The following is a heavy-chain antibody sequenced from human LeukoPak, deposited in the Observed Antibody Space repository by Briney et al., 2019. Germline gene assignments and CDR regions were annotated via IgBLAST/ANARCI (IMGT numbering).Heavy chain of an antibody. J-gene: IGHJ3*02. Sequence: GASVKVSCKVSGYTLTELSMHWVRQAPGKGLEWMGGFDPEDGETIYAQKFQGRVTMTEDTSTDTAYMELSSLRSEDTAVYYCATALNSSGYYTHAPEAFDIWGQGTMVTVSS. CDR2: FDPEDGET. CDR3: ATALNSSGYYTHAPEAFDI. CDR1: GYTLTELS. V-gene: IGHV1-24*01. D-gene: IGHD3-22*01.